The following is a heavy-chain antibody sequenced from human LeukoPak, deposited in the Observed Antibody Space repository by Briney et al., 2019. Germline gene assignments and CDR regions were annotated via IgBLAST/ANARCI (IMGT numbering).Heavy chain of an antibody. CDR1: GYTFTSYD. Sequence: ASVKVPCKASGYTFTSYDINWVRQATGQGLEWMGWMNPNSGNTGYAQKFQGRVTMTRNTSISTAYMELSSLRSEDTAVYYCARGCYTMVRGVNYFDYWGQGTLVTVSS. D-gene: IGHD3-10*01. J-gene: IGHJ4*02. V-gene: IGHV1-8*01. CDR3: ARGCYTMVRGVNYFDY. CDR2: MNPNSGNT.